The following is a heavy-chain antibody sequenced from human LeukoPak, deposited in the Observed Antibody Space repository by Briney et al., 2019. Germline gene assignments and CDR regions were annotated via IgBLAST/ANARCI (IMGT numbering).Heavy chain of an antibody. CDR1: GYTFTSYG. CDR2: ISAYKGNI. D-gene: IGHD3-10*01. J-gene: IGHJ6*04. CDR3: ARTKPLWFGGTLDV. V-gene: IGHV1-18*04. Sequence: ASVKVSCKTSGYTFTSYGISWVRQAPGQGLEWMAWISAYKGNINYAQKLQGRVTVTTDTSTSTVYMELRSLRYDDTAVYYCARTKPLWFGGTLDVWGNGTTVIVSS.